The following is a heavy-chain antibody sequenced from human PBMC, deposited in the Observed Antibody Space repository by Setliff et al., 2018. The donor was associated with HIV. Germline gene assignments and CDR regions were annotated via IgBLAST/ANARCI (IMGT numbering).Heavy chain of an antibody. CDR3: ARVYSRSWFFFDH. CDR2: ISASGST. Sequence: PSETMSLTCTVSGGSISTGVYYWSWIRQPAEKALEWIGRISASGSTNYNPSLESLVTLSIDTSNNQFSLKLTSVTAADTAVYYCARVYSRSWFFFDHWGQGVLVTVSS. J-gene: IGHJ4*02. CDR1: GGSISTGVYY. V-gene: IGHV4-61*02. D-gene: IGHD6-13*01.